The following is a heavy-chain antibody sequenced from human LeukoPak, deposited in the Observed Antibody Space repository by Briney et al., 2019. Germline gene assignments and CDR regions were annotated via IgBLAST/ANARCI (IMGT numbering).Heavy chain of an antibody. CDR2: IDPNGTT. CDR1: GGAFSGYS. V-gene: IGHV4-34*01. CDR3: ARGTWAAVVVTTYWYFDL. J-gene: IGHJ2*01. Sequence: SETLSLTCAVYGGAFSGYSWSWIRQPPGKGLEWIGEIDPNGTTNYNPSLKSRVTVSVDTCKNQFSLNLNSVTAADTAVYYCARGTWAAVVVTTYWYFDLWGRGTLVTVSS. D-gene: IGHD2-21*02.